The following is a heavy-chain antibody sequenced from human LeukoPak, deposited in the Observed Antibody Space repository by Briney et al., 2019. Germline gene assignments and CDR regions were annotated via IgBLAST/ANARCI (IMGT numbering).Heavy chain of an antibody. CDR2: VRYDGSNK. V-gene: IGHV3-30*02. CDR1: GFTFSSYG. D-gene: IGHD5-12*01. Sequence: GGSLRLSCAASGFTFSSYGMHWVRQAPGKGLEWVAFVRYDGSNKYYADSVKGQFTISRDNSKNTLYLQMNSLRGEDTAVYYCAKDPRGYSAYDYDYFDYWGQGTLVTVSS. J-gene: IGHJ4*02. CDR3: AKDPRGYSAYDYDYFDY.